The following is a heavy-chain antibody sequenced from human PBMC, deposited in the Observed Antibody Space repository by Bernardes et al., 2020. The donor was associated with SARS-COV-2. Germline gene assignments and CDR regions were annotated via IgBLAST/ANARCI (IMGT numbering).Heavy chain of an antibody. J-gene: IGHJ3*02. CDR3: ARDRWLCGDDCYPDAFDI. D-gene: IGHD2-21*02. V-gene: IGHV3-48*02. CDR2: ISGSTSNI. Sequence: GSRRLSCAASGFSFPEYSMNWVRQAPGRGLEWVSYISGSTSNIYYGDSVQGRFTISRDNAKNSLFLQMHNLKDEDTAVYFCARDRWLCGDDCYPDAFDIWGQGTVVTVSS. CDR1: GFSFPEYS.